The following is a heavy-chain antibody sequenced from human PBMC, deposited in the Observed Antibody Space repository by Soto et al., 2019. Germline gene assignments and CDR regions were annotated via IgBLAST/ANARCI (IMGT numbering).Heavy chain of an antibody. D-gene: IGHD1-20*01. Sequence: ASVKVSCKASRYTFTSYTIHCVRQAPGQRLEWMGWINGGKGNTKYSQKFQGRVTITRHTAANIANMELSSLRSEDTAVYYCAVQRSDHYKYFDYWGQGTLVTVSS. CDR1: RYTFTSYT. J-gene: IGHJ4*02. CDR2: INGGKGNT. CDR3: AVQRSDHYKYFDY. V-gene: IGHV1-3*01.